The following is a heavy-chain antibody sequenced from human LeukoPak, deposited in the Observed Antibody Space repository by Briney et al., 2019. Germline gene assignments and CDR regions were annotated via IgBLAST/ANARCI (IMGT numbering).Heavy chain of an antibody. CDR2: IKQDGSEK. CDR1: GFTFSSYW. J-gene: IGHJ3*02. D-gene: IGHD3-9*01. Sequence: GGSLRLSCAASGFTFSSYWMSWVRQAPGKGLEWVANIKQDGSEKYYVDSVKGRFTISRDNAKNSLYLQMNSLRAEDTAVYYCARDRLRYFDWYAFDIWGQGTMVTVSS. CDR3: ARDRLRYFDWYAFDI. V-gene: IGHV3-7*01.